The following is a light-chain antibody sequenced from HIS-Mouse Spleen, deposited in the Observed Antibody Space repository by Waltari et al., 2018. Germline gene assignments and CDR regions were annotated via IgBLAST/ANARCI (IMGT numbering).Light chain of an antibody. V-gene: IGLV2-23*01. CDR2: EGS. J-gene: IGLJ2*01. Sequence: SPGQSITISCTGTSSDVGSYNLVSWYQQHPGKAPKLMIYEGSKRPSGVSNRLSGSKSGNTASLTISGLQAEDEADYYCCSYAGSSTLVFGGGTKLTVL. CDR1: SSDVGSYNL. CDR3: CSYAGSSTLV.